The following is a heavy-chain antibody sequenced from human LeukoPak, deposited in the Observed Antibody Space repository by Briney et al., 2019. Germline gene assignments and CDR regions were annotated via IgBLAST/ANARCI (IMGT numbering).Heavy chain of an antibody. CDR1: GYTFTSYG. J-gene: IGHJ3*02. Sequence: GASVKVSCKASGYTFTSYGISWVRQAPGQGLEWMGRIIPILGIANYAQKFQGRVTITADKSTSTAYMELSSLRSEDTAVYYCATDPSNYDILTGQYGLGAFDIWGQGTMVTVSS. D-gene: IGHD3-9*01. CDR3: ATDPSNYDILTGQYGLGAFDI. CDR2: IIPILGIA. V-gene: IGHV1-69*04.